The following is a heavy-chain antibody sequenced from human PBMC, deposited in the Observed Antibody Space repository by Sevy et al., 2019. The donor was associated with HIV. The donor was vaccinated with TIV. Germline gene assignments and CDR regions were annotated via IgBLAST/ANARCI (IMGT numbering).Heavy chain of an antibody. V-gene: IGHV3-7*01. CDR3: ACDRAAAHFDI. CDR2: INQDGSEE. J-gene: IGHJ3*02. D-gene: IGHD6-25*01. CDR1: GFIFSTYW. Sequence: GGSLRLSCAASGFIFSTYWMSWVRQAPGKGLEWVANINQDGSEEYYVDSVKGRFIISRDNAKKSLYLQMNSLRGEDTAVDYCACDRAAAHFDIWGQGTMVTVSS.